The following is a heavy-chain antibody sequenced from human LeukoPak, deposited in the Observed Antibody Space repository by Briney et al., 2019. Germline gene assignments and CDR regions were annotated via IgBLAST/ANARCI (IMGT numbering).Heavy chain of an antibody. CDR1: GGTFSSYA. CDR2: IIPIFGTA. Sequence: SVKVSCKASGGTFSSYAISWVRQAPGQGLEWMGGIIPIFGTANYAQKFQGRVTITADESTSTAYMEPSSLRSEDTAVYYCARDRGYCSSTSCPLDYWGQGTLVTVSS. CDR3: ARDRGYCSSTSCPLDY. J-gene: IGHJ4*02. D-gene: IGHD2-2*01. V-gene: IGHV1-69*13.